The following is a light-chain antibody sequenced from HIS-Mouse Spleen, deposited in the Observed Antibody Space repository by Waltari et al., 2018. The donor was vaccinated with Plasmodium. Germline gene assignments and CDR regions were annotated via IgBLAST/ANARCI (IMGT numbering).Light chain of an antibody. J-gene: IGLJ1*01. CDR3: NSRDSSGNHYV. CDR2: GKN. Sequence: SSELTQDPAVSVALGQTVRITCTGDSLSSSYASWYQQKPGQAPVLVIYGKNNRPSGIPDRFSGSSSGNTASLTITGAQAEDEADYYCNSRDSSGNHYVFGTGTKVTVL. CDR1: SLSSSY. V-gene: IGLV3-19*01.